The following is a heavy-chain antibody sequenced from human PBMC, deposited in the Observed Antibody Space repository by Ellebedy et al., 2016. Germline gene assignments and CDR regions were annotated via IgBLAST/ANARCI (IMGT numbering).Heavy chain of an antibody. CDR2: IKQDGSEK. D-gene: IGHD5-24*01. Sequence: GGSLRLXXAASGFTFSSYSMSWVRQAPGKGLEWVANIKQDGSEKYYVDSVKGRFTISRDNAKNSLYLQMNSLRAEDTAVYYCARGRDGYIFDYWGQGTLVTVSS. V-gene: IGHV3-7*01. CDR1: GFTFSSYS. J-gene: IGHJ4*02. CDR3: ARGRDGYIFDY.